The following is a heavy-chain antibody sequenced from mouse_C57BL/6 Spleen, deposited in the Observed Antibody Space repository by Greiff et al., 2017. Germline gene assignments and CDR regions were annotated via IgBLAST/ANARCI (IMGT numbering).Heavy chain of an antibody. Sequence: EVQLQESGGGLVKPGGSLKLSCAASGFTFSDYGMHWVRQAPEKGLEWVAYISSGSSTIYYADTVKGRFTISRDNAKNTLFLQMTSLRSEDTAMYYCARQGAAFYYFDYWGQGTTLTVSS. CDR2: ISSGSSTI. CDR3: ARQGAAFYYFDY. CDR1: GFTFSDYG. V-gene: IGHV5-17*01. D-gene: IGHD3-3*01. J-gene: IGHJ2*01.